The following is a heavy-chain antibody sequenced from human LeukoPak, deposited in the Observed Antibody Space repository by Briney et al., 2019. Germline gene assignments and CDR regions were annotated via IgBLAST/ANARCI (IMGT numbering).Heavy chain of an antibody. Sequence: NPSETLSLTCAVYGGSLTGYYWNWIRQPPGKGLEWVGEINHSGSTNFIPSLKSRVTISVDTSKNQFSLKLSSVTAADTAVYYCAKTRTYYDSSKGAFGIWGQGTTDTVSS. CDR3: AKTRTYYDSSKGAFGI. V-gene: IGHV4-34*01. CDR2: INHSGST. D-gene: IGHD3-22*01. CDR1: GGSLTGYY. J-gene: IGHJ3*02.